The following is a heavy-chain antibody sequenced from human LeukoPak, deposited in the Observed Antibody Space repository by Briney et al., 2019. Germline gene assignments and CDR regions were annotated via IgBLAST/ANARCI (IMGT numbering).Heavy chain of an antibody. J-gene: IGHJ5*02. CDR3: ARAGNYYDSSGYYST. Sequence: GGSLRLSCAASGFTFRTYGMLGVRHAAGKGRVGGAVIWYYRSNKYHANSVPGRFTISRENSKNTKYLQMHSLRAEDTAVYYCARAGNYYDSSGYYSTWGQGTLVTVSS. D-gene: IGHD3-22*01. CDR1: GFTFRTYG. V-gene: IGHV3-33*01. CDR2: IWYYRSNK.